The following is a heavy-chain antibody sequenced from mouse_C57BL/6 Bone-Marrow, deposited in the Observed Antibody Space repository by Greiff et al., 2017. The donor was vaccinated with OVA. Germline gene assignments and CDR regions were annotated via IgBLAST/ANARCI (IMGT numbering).Heavy chain of an antibody. CDR3: AMGGLRRRFYAMDY. Sequence: QVQLQQPGAELVKPGASVKVSCKASGYNFTSYWMHWVKQRPGQGLEWIGRIHPSDSDTNYNQKFKGKATLTVDKSSSTAYMQLSSLTSEDSAVYYCAMGGLRRRFYAMDYWGQGTSVTVSS. V-gene: IGHV1-74*01. J-gene: IGHJ4*01. CDR1: GYNFTSYW. CDR2: IHPSDSDT. D-gene: IGHD2-4*01.